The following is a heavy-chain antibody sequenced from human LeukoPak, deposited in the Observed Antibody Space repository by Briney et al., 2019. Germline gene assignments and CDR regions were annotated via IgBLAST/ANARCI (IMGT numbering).Heavy chain of an antibody. CDR1: GFTFSSYW. D-gene: IGHD3-10*01. CDR3: ARSWVVRAFPQPSDY. CDR2: IKQDVSEK. V-gene: IGHV3-7*01. Sequence: GGSLRLSCAASGFTFSSYWMSWVRQAPGKGLEWVANIKQDVSEKYYVDSLKGRFTISGDNAKNSLYLQMNSLRAEDTAVYYCARSWVVRAFPQPSDYWGQGTLVTVSS. J-gene: IGHJ4*02.